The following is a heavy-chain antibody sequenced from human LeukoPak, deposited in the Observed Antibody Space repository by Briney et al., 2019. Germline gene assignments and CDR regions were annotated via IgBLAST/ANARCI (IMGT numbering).Heavy chain of an antibody. CDR3: AKDLPLWFGESYFDY. V-gene: IGHV3-23*01. Sequence: GGSLRLSCAASGFTFSSYAMSWVRQAPGKGLEWVSAISGSGGSTYYADSVKGRFTISRDNSKDTLYLQMNSLRAEDTAVYYCAKDLPLWFGESYFDYWGQGTLVTVSS. CDR2: ISGSGGST. J-gene: IGHJ4*02. D-gene: IGHD3-10*01. CDR1: GFTFSSYA.